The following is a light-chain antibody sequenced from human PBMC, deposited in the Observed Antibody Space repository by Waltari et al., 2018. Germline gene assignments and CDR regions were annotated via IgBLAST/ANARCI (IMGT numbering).Light chain of an antibody. J-gene: IGKJ4*01. CDR1: QSVLYSSNNKNY. V-gene: IGKV4-1*01. Sequence: DIVMTQSPDSLAVSLGERATINCKSSQSVLYSSNNKNYLAWYQQKPGPPPRLLIYWASTREAGVPDRVSGSGSGADFTLTISSLQAEDVAVYYCQQYYSTPPAFGGGTKVGIK. CDR3: QQYYSTPPA. CDR2: WAS.